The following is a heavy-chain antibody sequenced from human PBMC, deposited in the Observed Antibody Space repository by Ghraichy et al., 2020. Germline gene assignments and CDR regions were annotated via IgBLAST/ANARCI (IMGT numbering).Heavy chain of an antibody. V-gene: IGHV4-59*01. Sequence: SETLSLTCTVSGGSINSNYWSWIRQLPGKGLEWIGWIYYSGSTIYNPSLKSRVTISVDRSKNQFSLKVRSVTAADTAVYYCARDPGVIGYNYMEAFDIWGQGTTVTVSS. D-gene: IGHD5-24*01. J-gene: IGHJ3*02. CDR3: ARDPGVIGYNYMEAFDI. CDR2: IYYSGST. CDR1: GGSINSNY.